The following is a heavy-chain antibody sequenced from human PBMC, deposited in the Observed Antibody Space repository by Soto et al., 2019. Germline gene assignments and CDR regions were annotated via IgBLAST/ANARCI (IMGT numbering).Heavy chain of an antibody. CDR1: GGSISSSSYY. CDR2: IYYSGST. D-gene: IGHD6-13*01. Sequence: PSETLSLTCTVSGGSISSSSYYWGWIRQPPGKGLEWIGSIYYSGSTYYNPSLKSRVTISVDTSKNQFSLKLSSVTAADTAVYYCAGPIAAAGTTPYYYGMDVWGQGTTVPVSS. V-gene: IGHV4-39*01. J-gene: IGHJ6*02. CDR3: AGPIAAAGTTPYYYGMDV.